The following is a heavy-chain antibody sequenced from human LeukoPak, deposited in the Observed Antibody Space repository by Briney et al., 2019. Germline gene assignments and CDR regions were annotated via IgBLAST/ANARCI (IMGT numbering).Heavy chain of an antibody. CDR3: ARGLLYYYGSGSYPTYFDY. D-gene: IGHD3-10*01. J-gene: IGHJ4*02. Sequence: SETLSLTCAVYGGSFSGYYWSWIRQPPGKGLEWIGEINHSGSTNYNPSLKSRVTISVDTSKNQFSLKLSSVTAADTAEYYCARGLLYYYGSGSYPTYFDYWGQGTLVTVSS. CDR2: INHSGST. V-gene: IGHV4-34*01. CDR1: GGSFSGYY.